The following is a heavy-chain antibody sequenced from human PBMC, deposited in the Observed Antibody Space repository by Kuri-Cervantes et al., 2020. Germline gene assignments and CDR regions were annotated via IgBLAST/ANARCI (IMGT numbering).Heavy chain of an antibody. CDR1: GGSISSYY. CDR2: IYYSGST. Sequence: SETLSLTCTVSGGSISSYYRSWIRQPPGKGLDWIGYIYYSGSTNYNPSLKSRVTISVDTSKNQFSLKLSSVTAADTAVYYCATHADYYGSGSYFEWVHYYYYYGMDVWGQGTTVTVSS. D-gene: IGHD3-10*01. CDR3: ATHADYYGSGSYFEWVHYYYYYGMDV. V-gene: IGHV4-59*08. J-gene: IGHJ6*02.